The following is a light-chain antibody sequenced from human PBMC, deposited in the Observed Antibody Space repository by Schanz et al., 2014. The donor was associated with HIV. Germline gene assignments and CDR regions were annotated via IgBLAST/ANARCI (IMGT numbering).Light chain of an antibody. CDR3: QQYGSSPPWT. Sequence: DILLTQSPGTLSLSPGERAALSCRASQSVTSNLLAWYQQKPGQAPRLLIFGASKRATGIPDRFSGSESGTDFTLTISRLEPEDFAMYYCQQYGSSPPWTFGQGTKVEIK. CDR1: QSVTSNL. CDR2: GAS. J-gene: IGKJ1*01. V-gene: IGKV3-20*01.